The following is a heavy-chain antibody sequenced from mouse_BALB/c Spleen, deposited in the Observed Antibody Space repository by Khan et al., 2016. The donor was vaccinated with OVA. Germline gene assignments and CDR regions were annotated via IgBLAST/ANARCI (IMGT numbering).Heavy chain of an antibody. D-gene: IGHD4-1*01. CDR3: ASELGRYEAMDY. Sequence: EVQLQESGPGLVKPSQSLYLTCTVTGYSITRDYAWNWIRQFPGNKLEWMGYITNSGSTNYNPSLKSRISITRYTSKKQFFLQLKSVTTEDTATYYCASELGRYEAMDYWGQGTSVTGSS. V-gene: IGHV3-2*02. J-gene: IGHJ4*01. CDR1: GYSITRDYA. CDR2: ITNSGST.